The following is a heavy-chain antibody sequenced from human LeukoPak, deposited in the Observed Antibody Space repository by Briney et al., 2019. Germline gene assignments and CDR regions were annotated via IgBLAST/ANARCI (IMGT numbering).Heavy chain of an antibody. CDR3: ARGQQLVGKNWFDP. CDR1: GYSRSSGYY. J-gene: IGHJ5*02. V-gene: IGHV4-38-2*01. Sequence: SETLSLTCAVSGYSRSSGYYWGWIRQPPGKGLEWIGSIYHSGSTNYNPSLKSRVTMAVDTSTNQFSLKLSSVTAADTAVYYCARGQQLVGKNWFDPWGQGTLVTVSS. CDR2: IYHSGST. D-gene: IGHD6-13*01.